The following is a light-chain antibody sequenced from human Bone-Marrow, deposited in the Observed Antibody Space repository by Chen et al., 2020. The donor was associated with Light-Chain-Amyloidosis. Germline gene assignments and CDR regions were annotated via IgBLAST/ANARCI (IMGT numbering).Light chain of an antibody. CDR3: QSYQGSSQGV. CDR1: SGSIATNY. CDR2: EDD. J-gene: IGLJ3*02. V-gene: IGLV6-57*01. Sequence: NFMLTQPHSVSESPGKTVIISCTRSSGSIATNYVQWYQQRPGSSPPTVIYEDDQRPSGVPDRFSGSIDRSSTSACLTISGLKTEEEADYYCQSYQGSSQGVFGGGTKLTFL.